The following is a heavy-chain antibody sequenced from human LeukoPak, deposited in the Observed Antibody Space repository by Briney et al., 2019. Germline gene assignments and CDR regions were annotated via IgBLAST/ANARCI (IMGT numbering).Heavy chain of an antibody. V-gene: IGHV1-46*01. J-gene: IGHJ5*02. Sequence: GASVKVSCKASGYTFTSYYMHWVRQAPGQGLEWMGIINPSGGSTSYAQKFQGRVTMTRDTSTSTVYMELSSLRSEDTAVYYCARDSLGTTAYSNPSNWFDRWGQGTLVTVSS. CDR1: GYTFTSYY. CDR3: ARDSLGTTAYSNPSNWFDR. D-gene: IGHD4-11*01. CDR2: INPSGGST.